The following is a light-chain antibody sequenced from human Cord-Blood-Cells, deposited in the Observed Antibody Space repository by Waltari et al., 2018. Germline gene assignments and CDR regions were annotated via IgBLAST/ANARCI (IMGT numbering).Light chain of an antibody. Sequence: QSALTQPAPVSGSPGPSITISCTGTSSVVGSYNLVSWYQQHPGKAPKLMIYEGSKRPSGVSNRFAGSKSGNTASLTISGLQAEDEADYYCCSYAGSVVFGGGTKLTVL. CDR1: SSVVGSYNL. V-gene: IGLV2-23*01. CDR3: CSYAGSVV. CDR2: EGS. J-gene: IGLJ2*01.